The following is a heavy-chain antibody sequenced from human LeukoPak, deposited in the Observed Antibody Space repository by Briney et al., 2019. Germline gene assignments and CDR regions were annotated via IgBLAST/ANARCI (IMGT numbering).Heavy chain of an antibody. Sequence: SETLSLTCAVYGGSFSGYYWSWIRQPAGKGLEWIGRIYTSGSTDYNPSLKSRVTMSVDTSKNQFSLKLSSVTAADTAVYYCARVAGWYSSGWYFDYWGQGALVTVSS. J-gene: IGHJ4*02. D-gene: IGHD5-18*01. V-gene: IGHV4-59*10. CDR1: GGSFSGYY. CDR3: ARVAGWYSSGWYFDY. CDR2: IYTSGST.